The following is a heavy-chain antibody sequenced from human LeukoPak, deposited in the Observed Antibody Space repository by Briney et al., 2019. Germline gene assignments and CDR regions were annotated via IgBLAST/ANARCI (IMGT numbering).Heavy chain of an antibody. CDR3: ARDLVSSGLDY. V-gene: IGHV3-48*03. D-gene: IGHD3-22*01. Sequence: GGSLRLSCAASGFTFSSYEMNWVRQAPGKGLEWISYISSSGSTIYYADSVKGRFTISRDNAKNSLYLQMNSLRAEDTALYYCARDLVSSGLDYRGQGTLVTVSS. J-gene: IGHJ4*02. CDR2: ISSSGSTI. CDR1: GFTFSSYE.